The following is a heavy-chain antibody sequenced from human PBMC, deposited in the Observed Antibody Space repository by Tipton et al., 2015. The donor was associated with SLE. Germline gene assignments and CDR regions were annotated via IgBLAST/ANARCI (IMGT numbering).Heavy chain of an antibody. Sequence: TLSLTCTVSGGSISSGSYYWSWIRQPAGKGLEWIGRIYTSGSTNYNPSLKSRVTISVDTSKNQFSLKLSSVTAADTAVYYCARAWGNWYFDLWGRGTLVAVSS. J-gene: IGHJ2*01. CDR3: ARAWGNWYFDL. D-gene: IGHD3-16*01. V-gene: IGHV4-61*02. CDR2: IYTSGST. CDR1: GGSISSGSYY.